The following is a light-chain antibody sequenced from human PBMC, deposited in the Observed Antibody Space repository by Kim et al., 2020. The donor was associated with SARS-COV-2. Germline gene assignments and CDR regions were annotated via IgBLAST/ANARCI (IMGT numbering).Light chain of an antibody. CDR1: KLGDKY. Sequence: SYELTQPPSVSVSPGLTASITCSGDKLGDKYACWYQQKPGQSPVLVIYQVSKRPSGIPERFSGSNSGNTATLTISGTQAMDEADYYCQAWDSSVVFGGGT. J-gene: IGLJ2*01. CDR2: QVS. CDR3: QAWDSSVV. V-gene: IGLV3-1*01.